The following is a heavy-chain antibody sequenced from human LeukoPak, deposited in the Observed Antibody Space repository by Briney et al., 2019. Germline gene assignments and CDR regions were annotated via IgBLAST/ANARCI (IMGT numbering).Heavy chain of an antibody. CDR3: AKSVTAAGTYAFDI. D-gene: IGHD6-13*01. Sequence: GGSLRLSCAASGFTFSSYAMSWVRQAPGKGLEWVSSLRGNGGSTEYVDSVRGRFVISRDNSRNTLYLQMNSLRAEDTAVYYRAKSVTAAGTYAFDIWGQGTVVTVSS. V-gene: IGHV3-23*01. CDR1: GFTFSSYA. J-gene: IGHJ3*02. CDR2: LRGNGGST.